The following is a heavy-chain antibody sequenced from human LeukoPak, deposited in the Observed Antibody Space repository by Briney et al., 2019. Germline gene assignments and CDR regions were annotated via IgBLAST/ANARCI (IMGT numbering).Heavy chain of an antibody. D-gene: IGHD2-21*01. Sequence: PGGSLRLSCAASGFTFSSYSMNWVRQAPGKGLEWVSYISSSSSTIYYADSVKGRFTISRDNAKNSLYLQMNSLRAEDTAVYYCARDTVLGAYCGGHCFYYFDYWGQGTLVTVSS. V-gene: IGHV3-48*01. CDR2: ISSSSSTI. CDR3: ARDTVLGAYCGGHCFYYFDY. CDR1: GFTFSSYS. J-gene: IGHJ4*02.